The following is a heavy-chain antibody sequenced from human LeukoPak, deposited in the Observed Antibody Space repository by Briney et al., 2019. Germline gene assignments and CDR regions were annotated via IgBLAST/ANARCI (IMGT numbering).Heavy chain of an antibody. V-gene: IGHV1-69*13. J-gene: IGHJ5*02. CDR2: IIPIFGTA. D-gene: IGHD2-2*01. Sequence: GASVKVSCKASGYTFTSYDISWVRQAPGQGLEWMGGIIPIFGTANYAQKFQGRVTITADESTSTAYMELSSLRSEDTAVYYCARGAVDKDQWFDPWGQGTLVTVSS. CDR3: ARGAVDKDQWFDP. CDR1: GYTFTSYD.